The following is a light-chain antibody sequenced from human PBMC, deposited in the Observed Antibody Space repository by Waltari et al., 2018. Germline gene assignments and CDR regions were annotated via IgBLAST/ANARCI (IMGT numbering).Light chain of an antibody. CDR2: WAS. V-gene: IGKV4-1*01. J-gene: IGKJ2*01. CDR1: QSVLSSSNNKNS. CDR3: QQCYSSPYT. Sequence: DIVMTQSPDSLAVSLGERASINGKSRQSVLSSSNNKNSLGWYQQKPGQPPKLLISWASTRESGVPDRFSGSGSGTDFTLTIRSLQAEDVAVYYCQQCYSSPYTFGQGTKLEIK.